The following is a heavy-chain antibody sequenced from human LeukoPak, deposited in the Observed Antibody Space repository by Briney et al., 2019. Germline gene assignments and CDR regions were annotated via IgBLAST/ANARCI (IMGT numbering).Heavy chain of an antibody. CDR1: GYTFAKYA. CDR3: ARSILVVPVASHYNYGVDV. J-gene: IGHJ6*02. D-gene: IGHD2-2*01. CDR2: INAGNGDT. V-gene: IGHV1-3*01. Sequence: ASVTVSCTASGYTFAKYAVLWVRQAPGQRLEWMGWINAGNGDTRYSQKFQGGVTITRDTSASTAYMELSSLRSEDTAVYYCARSILVVPVASHYNYGVDVWGQGTTVTVSS.